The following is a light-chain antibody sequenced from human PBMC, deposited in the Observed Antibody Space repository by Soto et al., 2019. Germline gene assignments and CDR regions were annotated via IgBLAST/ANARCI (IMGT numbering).Light chain of an antibody. Sequence: QSPLTQPASVSGSPGQSITISCTGNSSDVGGYNYVSWYQQHSGKAPKLMIYDVSNRPSGVSNRFSGSKSGNTASLTISGLQAEDEADYYCGSYASSSTLYVFGTGTKVTVL. CDR3: GSYASSSTLYV. V-gene: IGLV2-14*01. CDR2: DVS. J-gene: IGLJ1*01. CDR1: SSDVGGYNY.